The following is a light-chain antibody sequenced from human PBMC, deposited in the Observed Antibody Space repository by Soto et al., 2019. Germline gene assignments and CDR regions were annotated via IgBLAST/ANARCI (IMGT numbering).Light chain of an antibody. CDR2: GAS. CDR3: QLYGRPRT. Sequence: EIVMTQSPATLSVSPGERATLSCRASQSVSSNLAWYQQKPGQAPRLLIYGASTRATGIPARFSGSGSGTDFTLTISSLEPEDFAVYYCQLYGRPRTFGQGTKVDIK. V-gene: IGKV3-15*01. CDR1: QSVSSN. J-gene: IGKJ1*01.